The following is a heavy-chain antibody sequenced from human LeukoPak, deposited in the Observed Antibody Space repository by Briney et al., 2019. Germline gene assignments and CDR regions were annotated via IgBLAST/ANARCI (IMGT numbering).Heavy chain of an antibody. CDR3: ATSHYGSGSYYSI. Sequence: GESLRISCKGSGYSFTSYWISWVRQMPGKGLEWMGRIDPSDSYTNYSPSFQGRVTISADKSISTAYLQWSSLKASDTAMYYCATSHYGSGSYYSIWGQGTLVTVSS. CDR1: GYSFTSYW. CDR2: IDPSDSYT. D-gene: IGHD3-10*01. J-gene: IGHJ4*02. V-gene: IGHV5-10-1*01.